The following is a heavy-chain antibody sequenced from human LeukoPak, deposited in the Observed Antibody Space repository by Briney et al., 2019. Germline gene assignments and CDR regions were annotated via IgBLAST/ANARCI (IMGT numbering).Heavy chain of an antibody. Sequence: TSETLSLTCAVYGGSFSGYYWSWIRQPPGKGLEWIGEINHSGSTNYNPSLKSRVTISVDTSKNQFSLKLSSVTAADTAVYYCASSLWRPGWQLDVYYFDYWGQGTLVTVSS. CDR3: ASSLWRPGWQLDVYYFDY. V-gene: IGHV4-34*01. D-gene: IGHD2-15*01. CDR2: INHSGST. CDR1: GGSFSGYY. J-gene: IGHJ4*02.